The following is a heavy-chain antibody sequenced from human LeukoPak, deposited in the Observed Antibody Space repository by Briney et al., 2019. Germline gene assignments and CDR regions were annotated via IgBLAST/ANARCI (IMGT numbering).Heavy chain of an antibody. CDR1: GFTFSSYS. Sequence: GGSLRLSCTAAGFTFSSYSMSWVRQAPGKGLEWVSYISSSTTTTYYAVSVKGRFTISRDNAENSLFLQMNSLRAEDTAVYYCARDPIVTTIQRFDYWGRGTLVTVSS. CDR3: ARDPIVTTIQRFDY. J-gene: IGHJ4*02. V-gene: IGHV3-48*01. CDR2: ISSSTTTT. D-gene: IGHD5-12*01.